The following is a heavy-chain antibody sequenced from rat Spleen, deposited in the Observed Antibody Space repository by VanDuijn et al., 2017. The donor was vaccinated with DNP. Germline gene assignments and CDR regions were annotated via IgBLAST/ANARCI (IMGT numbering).Heavy chain of an antibody. D-gene: IGHD1-11*01. CDR2: IIYDGSRT. J-gene: IGHJ3*01. CDR3: ARGGELEFAY. CDR1: GFTFSDYN. V-gene: IGHV5S10*01. Sequence: EVQLVESGGGLVQPGRSLKVSCAASGFTFSDYNMAWVRQAPKKGLEWVATIIYDGSRTYYRDSVKGRFTISRDNARSTLYLQRDSLRSEDTATYYCARGGELEFAYWGQGTLVTVSS.